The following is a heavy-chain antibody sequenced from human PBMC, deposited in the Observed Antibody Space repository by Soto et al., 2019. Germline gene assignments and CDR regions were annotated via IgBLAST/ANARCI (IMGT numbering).Heavy chain of an antibody. J-gene: IGHJ5*02. D-gene: IGHD1-1*01. V-gene: IGHV4-31*03. CDR2: IYYTGNT. CDR1: GGSIRHGGYH. CDR3: GGLGGGSIDP. Sequence: QVQLQESGPGLVKASQTLSLTCSVSGGSIRHGGYHWTWIRQDPGKGLEWLGYIYYTGNTYYNPSLGGRLTISMDTSKGQFFLNLSSVTAADTGIYYCGGLGGGSIDPWGQGTRVSVSS.